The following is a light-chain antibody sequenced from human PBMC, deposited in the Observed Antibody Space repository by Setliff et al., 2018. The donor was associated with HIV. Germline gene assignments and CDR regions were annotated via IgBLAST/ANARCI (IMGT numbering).Light chain of an antibody. CDR2: EVT. CDR3: SSYTSTSTPYV. J-gene: IGLJ1*01. Sequence: QSVLAQPASVSGSPGQSITISCTGTRGDVGGYNYVSWYQQHPGRVPKLMIYEVTHRPSGVSNRFSGSKSGYTASLTISGLQAEDEADYYCSSYTSTSTPYVFGTGTKV. CDR1: RGDVGGYNY. V-gene: IGLV2-14*03.